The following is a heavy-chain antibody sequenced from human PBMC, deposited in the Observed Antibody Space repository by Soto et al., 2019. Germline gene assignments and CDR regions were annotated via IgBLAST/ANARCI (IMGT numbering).Heavy chain of an antibody. CDR3: ASASASTWYNWFYP. CDR1: GGNFSRNG. D-gene: IGHD6-13*01. V-gene: IGHV1-69*01. J-gene: IGHJ5*02. CDR2: IIPIFGTT. Sequence: QVQLVQSGAEVKKPGSSVKISCKTSGGNFSRNGISWVRQAPGQGLEWMGGIIPIFGTTNYAHKFRGRVTVTADESTGTVYMVMNSLRSADTAVYYWASASASTWYNWFYPWGQGHMVTVSS.